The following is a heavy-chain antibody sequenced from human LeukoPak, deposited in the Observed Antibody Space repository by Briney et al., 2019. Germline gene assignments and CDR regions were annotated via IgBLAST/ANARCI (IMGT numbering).Heavy chain of an antibody. CDR2: IYHRGTT. J-gene: IGHJ4*02. D-gene: IGHD3-10*01. Sequence: PSETLSLTCAVSGYSITSGYYWGWIRQSPGKGLEWMGSIYHRGTTYYNPSLKSRVTISLDTSKNQFSLTLTSVTAADTAVYYCASPHSYGSGTFDYWGQGTLVTVSS. CDR3: ASPHSYGSGTFDY. V-gene: IGHV4-38-2*01. CDR1: GYSITSGYY.